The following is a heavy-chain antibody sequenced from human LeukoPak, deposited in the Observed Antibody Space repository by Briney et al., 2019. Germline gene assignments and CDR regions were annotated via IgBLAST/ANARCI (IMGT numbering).Heavy chain of an antibody. V-gene: IGHV3-15*04. Sequence: GGSLRLSCAASGFTLSNAYMTWVRQAPGKGLEWVGRIESKTDGGTIAYAAPVKGRFTISRDDSKNTLFLQTNSLKTEDTAVYYCTTAKWGTLFDYWGQGTLVTVSS. J-gene: IGHJ4*02. D-gene: IGHD7-27*01. CDR3: TTAKWGTLFDY. CDR1: GFTLSNAY. CDR2: IESKTDGGTI.